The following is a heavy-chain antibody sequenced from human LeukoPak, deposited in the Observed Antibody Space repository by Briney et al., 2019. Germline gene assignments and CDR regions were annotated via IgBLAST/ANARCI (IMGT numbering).Heavy chain of an antibody. CDR1: GFTFSSYW. D-gene: IGHD4-23*01. Sequence: GGSLRLSCAASGFTFSSYWMTWIRQAPGKGLEWLANIKEDGSEKKYEDSVKGRFTISRDNSKNTLYLQMNSLRAEDTAVYYCAKTPNPPLDAFDIWGQGTMVTVSS. J-gene: IGHJ3*02. CDR3: AKTPNPPLDAFDI. CDR2: IKEDGSEK. V-gene: IGHV3-7*01.